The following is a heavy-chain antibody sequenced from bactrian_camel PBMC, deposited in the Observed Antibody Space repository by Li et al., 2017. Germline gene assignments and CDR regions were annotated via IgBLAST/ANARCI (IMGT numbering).Heavy chain of an antibody. CDR3: ARDLTYWDFAY. CDR1: GFSFSNYG. J-gene: IGHJ6*01. D-gene: IGHD1*01. V-gene: IGHV3S40*01. CDR2: INGGGSTT. Sequence: VQLVESGGGLVQPGGSLRLSCTVSGFSFSNYGMSWVRQAPGKGLEWVSSINGGGSTTYYADSVKGRTTVSVDNAKNTVYLQMNSLKPEDTAVYYCARDLTYWDFAYWGQGTQVTVS.